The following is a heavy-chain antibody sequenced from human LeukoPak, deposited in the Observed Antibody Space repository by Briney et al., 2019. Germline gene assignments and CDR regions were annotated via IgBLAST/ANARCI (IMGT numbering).Heavy chain of an antibody. CDR1: GYTFTSYG. CDR2: INPNSGGT. V-gene: IGHV1-2*02. J-gene: IGHJ5*02. CDR3: ARDEGYCSSTSCYFWFDP. Sequence: ASVKVSCKASGYTFTSYGISWVRQAPGQGLEWMGWINPNSGGTNYAQKFQGRVTMTRDTSISTAYMELSRLRSDDTAVYYCARDEGYCSSTSCYFWFDPWGQGTLVTVSS. D-gene: IGHD2-2*01.